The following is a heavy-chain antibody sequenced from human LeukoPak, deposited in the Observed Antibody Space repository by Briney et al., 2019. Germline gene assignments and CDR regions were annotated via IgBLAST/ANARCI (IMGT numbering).Heavy chain of an antibody. CDR3: ARDSLISAARRGDYYFYMDV. CDR1: GFTFSSYS. V-gene: IGHV3-21*01. J-gene: IGHJ6*03. Sequence: PGGTLRLSCAASGFTFSSYSMNWVRQAPGKGLEWVSSISSSSSYIYYADSVKGRFTISRDNAKNSLYLQMNSLRAEDTAVYYCARDSLISAARRGDYYFYMDVWGKGTTVTVSS. CDR2: ISSSSSYI. D-gene: IGHD6-6*01.